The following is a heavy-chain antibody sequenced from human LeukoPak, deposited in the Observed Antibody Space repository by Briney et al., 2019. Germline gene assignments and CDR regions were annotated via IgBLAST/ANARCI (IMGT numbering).Heavy chain of an antibody. J-gene: IGHJ4*02. CDR1: AFIFSGHW. V-gene: IGHV3-7*01. Sequence: GGSLRLSCEGSAFIFSGHWMNWVRQSPGKGLDWVANIKPDGSGKYYADSVKGRFTVSRDNPKNSLYLQMNSLTVEDTAVYYCARANNSSWHNWGEGTLVTVSS. D-gene: IGHD6-13*01. CDR2: IKPDGSGK. CDR3: ARANNSSWHN.